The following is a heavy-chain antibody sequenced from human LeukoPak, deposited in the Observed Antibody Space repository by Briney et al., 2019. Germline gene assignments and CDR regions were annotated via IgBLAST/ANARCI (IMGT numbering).Heavy chain of an antibody. D-gene: IGHD6-13*01. J-gene: IGHJ6*02. Sequence: ASVKVSCKASGGTFSSYAISWVRQAPGQGLEWMGRIIPILGIANYAQKFQGRVTITADKSTSTAYMELSSLRSEDTAVYYCARDARYSSSWYGAPYYYYNYGMDVWGQGTTVTVSS. V-gene: IGHV1-69*04. CDR2: IIPILGIA. CDR1: GGTFSSYA. CDR3: ARDARYSSSWYGAPYYYYNYGMDV.